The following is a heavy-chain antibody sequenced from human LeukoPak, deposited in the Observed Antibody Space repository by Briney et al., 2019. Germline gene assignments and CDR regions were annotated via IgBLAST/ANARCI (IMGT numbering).Heavy chain of an antibody. J-gene: IGHJ2*01. Sequence: PGGSLRLSCVISGFTFSHYGMIWVRQAPGKGLEWVSYINVGGDATHFADSMKGRFTMSRDDAKNSVYLQLNSLRAEDTAIYYCARKTDRPGEVGRDRYFDLWGRGTLVTVSS. V-gene: IGHV3-48*03. CDR1: GFTFSHYG. D-gene: IGHD6-6*01. CDR2: INVGGDAT. CDR3: ARKTDRPGEVGRDRYFDL.